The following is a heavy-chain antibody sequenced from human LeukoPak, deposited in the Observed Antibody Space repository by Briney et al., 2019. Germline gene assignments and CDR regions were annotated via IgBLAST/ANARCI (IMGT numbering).Heavy chain of an antibody. D-gene: IGHD1-26*01. J-gene: IGHJ4*02. CDR1: GYSISSGYY. CDR2: IYHSGST. Sequence: PSETLSLTCAVSGYSISSGYYWGWIRQPPGKGLEWIGSIYHSGSTYYNPSLKSRVTISVDTSKNQFSLKLSSVTAAATPVYYCASRGATIDYWGKGTLVTVSS. V-gene: IGHV4-38-2*01. CDR3: ASRGATIDY.